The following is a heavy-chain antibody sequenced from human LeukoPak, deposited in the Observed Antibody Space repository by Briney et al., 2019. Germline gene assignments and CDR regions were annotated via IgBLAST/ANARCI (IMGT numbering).Heavy chain of an antibody. CDR1: GFTFSSYA. CDR3: VKDVCSSIDEYNSVARTFEYYFDY. CDR2: ISWHSENI. Sequence: PGGSLRLSCAASGFTFSSYAMSWVRQAPGKGLEWVSGISWHSENIGYADSVKGRFAISRDNAKNSLYLQMNSLRAEDTALYYCVKDVCSSIDEYNSVARTFEYYFDYWGQGALVTVSS. D-gene: IGHD6-19*01. J-gene: IGHJ4*02. V-gene: IGHV3-9*01.